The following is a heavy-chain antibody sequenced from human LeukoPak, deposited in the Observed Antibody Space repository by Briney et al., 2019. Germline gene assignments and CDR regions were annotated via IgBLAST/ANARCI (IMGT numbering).Heavy chain of an antibody. CDR3: ARSSANYYDSSGYYYVPPYYFDY. Sequence: SETLSLTCTVSGGSISSSSYYWGWIRQPPGKGLEWIGSIYYSGSTYYNPSPKSRVTISVDTSKNQFSLKLSSVTAADTAVYYCARSSANYYDSSGYYYVPPYYFDYWGQGTLVTVSS. J-gene: IGHJ4*02. CDR1: GGSISSSSYY. D-gene: IGHD3-22*01. V-gene: IGHV4-39*01. CDR2: IYYSGST.